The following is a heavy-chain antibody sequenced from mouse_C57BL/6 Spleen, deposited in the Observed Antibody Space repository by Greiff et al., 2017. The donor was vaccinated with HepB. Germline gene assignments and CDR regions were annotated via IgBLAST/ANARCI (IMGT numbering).Heavy chain of an antibody. J-gene: IGHJ1*03. CDR1: GFTFSSYA. CDR3: ARARNYYGSRTFDV. CDR2: ISDGGSYT. D-gene: IGHD1-1*01. Sequence: EVKLMESGGGLVKPGGSLKLSCAASGFTFSSYAMSWVRQTPEKRLEWVATISDGGSYTYYPDNVKGRFTISRDNAKNNLYLQMSHLKSEDTAMYYCARARNYYGSRTFDVWGTGTTVTVSS. V-gene: IGHV5-4*03.